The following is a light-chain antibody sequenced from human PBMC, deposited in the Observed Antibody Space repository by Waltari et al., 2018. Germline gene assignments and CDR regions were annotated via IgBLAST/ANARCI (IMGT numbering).Light chain of an antibody. CDR3: QQYYSPPWT. CDR1: QSVLYTSNNKNY. J-gene: IGKJ1*01. Sequence: DIVMTQSPDSLAVSLGESATITCKSSQSVLYTSNNKNYLAWYQQKPGQPPKLLFYWASTRESGVPDRFSGSGSGTDFTLTISGLQAEDVAVYYCQQYYSPPWTFGQGTQVEIK. CDR2: WAS. V-gene: IGKV4-1*01.